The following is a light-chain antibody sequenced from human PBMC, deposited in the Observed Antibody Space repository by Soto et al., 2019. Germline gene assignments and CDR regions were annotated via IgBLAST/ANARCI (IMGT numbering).Light chain of an antibody. CDR1: SSDVGGYNY. J-gene: IGLJ1*01. V-gene: IGLV2-11*01. CDR3: CSYVGRNTYV. Sequence: QSSLTQPRSVSGSPGQSITISCTGTSSDVGGYNYVSWYQQHPAKAPKLIIFDVNKRPSGVPNRFSGSKSGNTASLTISGLRAEDEADYYCCSYVGRNTYVFGAGTKVTVL. CDR2: DVN.